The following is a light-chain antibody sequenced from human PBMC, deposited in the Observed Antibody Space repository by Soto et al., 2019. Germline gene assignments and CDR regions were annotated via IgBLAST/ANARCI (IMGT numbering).Light chain of an antibody. V-gene: IGLV2-14*01. CDR1: SGDVGGYNY. J-gene: IGLJ1*01. CDR2: DVS. CDR3: SSYTSSSTV. Sequence: QSALTQPASVCGSPGQSITISCTGTSGDVGGYNYVSWYQQHPGKAPKLMIYDVSNRPSGVSNRFSGSKSGNTASLTISGLQAEDEADYYCSSYTSSSTVFGTGTKVTVL.